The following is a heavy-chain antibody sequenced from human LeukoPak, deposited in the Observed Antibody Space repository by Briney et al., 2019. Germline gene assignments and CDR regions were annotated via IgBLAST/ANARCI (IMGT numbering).Heavy chain of an antibody. CDR2: ISSSSSYI. CDR1: GGSISSYY. V-gene: IGHV3-21*01. J-gene: IGHJ4*02. CDR3: ARDSPYCGGDCPIDY. D-gene: IGHD2-21*02. Sequence: PSETLSLTCTVSGGSISSYYWSWIRQPPGKGLEWVSSISSSSSYIYFADSVKGRFTISRDNAKNSLFLQLNSLTAEDTAVYYCARDSPYCGGDCPIDYWGQGTLVTVSS.